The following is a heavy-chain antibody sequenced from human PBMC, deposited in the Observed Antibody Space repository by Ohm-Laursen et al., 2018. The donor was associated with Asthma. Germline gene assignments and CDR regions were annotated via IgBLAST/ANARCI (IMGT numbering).Heavy chain of an antibody. J-gene: IGHJ4*02. CDR2: ISYDGSNK. D-gene: IGHD2-8*02. Sequence: SLRLSCTASGFTFGSYAMHWVRQAPGKGLEWVAVISYDGSNKYYADSVKGRFTISRDNSKNTLYLQMNSLRAEDTAVYYCAAFSLVVYVDFDYWGQGTLVTVSS. CDR3: AAFSLVVYVDFDY. CDR1: GFTFGSYA. V-gene: IGHV3-30-3*01.